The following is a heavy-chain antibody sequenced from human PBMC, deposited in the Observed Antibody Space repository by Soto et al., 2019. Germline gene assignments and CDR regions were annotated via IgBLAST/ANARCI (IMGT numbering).Heavy chain of an antibody. CDR2: IYHTGTT. J-gene: IGHJ6*02. Sequence: PSETLSLTCFVSGASISSTYWWSWVRQTPGKRLEWIGQIYHTGTTNYNPSLKNRVTISSDKSINQFSLRLTSVTAADTAVYYCARLNGYCVSTGCHGYYGMDVWGQGTTVTVSS. CDR1: GASISSTYW. D-gene: IGHD2-2*03. CDR3: ARLNGYCVSTGCHGYYGMDV. V-gene: IGHV4-4*02.